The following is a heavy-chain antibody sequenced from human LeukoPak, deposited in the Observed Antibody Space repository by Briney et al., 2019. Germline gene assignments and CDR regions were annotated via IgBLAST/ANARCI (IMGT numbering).Heavy chain of an antibody. CDR1: GGSISSGSYY. J-gene: IGHJ5*02. V-gene: IGHV4-61*02. CDR3: AREWGGYCSSASCYFSGWFDP. CDR2: IYTSGST. Sequence: SQTLSLTCTVSGGSISSGSYYWTWIRQPAGKGLEWIGRIYTSGSTSYNPSLKSRATLSVDTSRNHFSLKLSSATAADTAVYYCAREWGGYCSSASCYFSGWFDPWGQGTLVTVSS. D-gene: IGHD2-2*01.